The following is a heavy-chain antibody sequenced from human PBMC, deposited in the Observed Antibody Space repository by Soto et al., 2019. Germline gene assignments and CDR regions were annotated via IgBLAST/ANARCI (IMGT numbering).Heavy chain of an antibody. V-gene: IGHV1-8*01. CDR1: GYTFTSYD. CDR3: ARGLGQQLVQYYYYYGMDV. Sequence: ASVKVSCKASGYTFTSYDINWVRQATGQGLEWMGWMNPNSGNTGYAQKFQGRVTMTRNTSISTAYMELSSLRSEDTAVYYCARGLGQQLVQYYYYYGMDVWGQGTTVTVSS. J-gene: IGHJ6*02. CDR2: MNPNSGNT. D-gene: IGHD6-6*01.